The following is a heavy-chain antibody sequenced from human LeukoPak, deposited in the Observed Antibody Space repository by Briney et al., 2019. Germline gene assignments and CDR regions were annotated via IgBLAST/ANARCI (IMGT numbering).Heavy chain of an antibody. V-gene: IGHV4-59*08. CDR2: IYYSGST. CDR3: ARQSTDYYYYGMDV. CDR1: GGSISSYY. J-gene: IGHJ6*02. Sequence: SETLSLTCTVSGGSISSYYWSWIRQPPGKGLEWIGYIYYSGSTNYNPSLKSRVTISVDTSKNQFSLKLSSVTAADTAVYYCARQSTDYYYYGMDVWGQGTTVTVSS. D-gene: IGHD4-17*01.